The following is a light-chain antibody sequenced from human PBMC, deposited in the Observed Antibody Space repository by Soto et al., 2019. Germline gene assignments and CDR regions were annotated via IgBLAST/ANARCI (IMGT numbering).Light chain of an antibody. CDR3: QQYGSSPRT. V-gene: IGKV3-20*01. CDR2: GAS. J-gene: IGKJ1*01. Sequence: EIVLTQSPGTLSLFPGERATFSCRASQSVSSTYLAWYQQKHGQAPRLLIHGASSRATGIPDRFSGSGSGTDFTLTISRLEPEDLAVYYCQQYGSSPRTVGQGTKVEI. CDR1: QSVSSTY.